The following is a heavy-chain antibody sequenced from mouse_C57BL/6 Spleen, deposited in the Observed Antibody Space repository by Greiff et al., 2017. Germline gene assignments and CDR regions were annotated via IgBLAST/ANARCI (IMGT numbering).Heavy chain of an antibody. V-gene: IGHV1-59*01. CDR2: IDPSDSYT. CDR1: GYTFTSYW. D-gene: IGHD1-1*01. Sequence: QVQLQQPGAELVRPGTSVKLSCKASGYTFTSYWMHWVKQRPGQGLEWIGVIDPSDSYTNYNQKFKGKATLTVDTSSSTAYMQLSSLTSEDSAVYYCARGEDYYGSSSFDYWGQGTTRTVSS. J-gene: IGHJ2*01. CDR3: ARGEDYYGSSSFDY.